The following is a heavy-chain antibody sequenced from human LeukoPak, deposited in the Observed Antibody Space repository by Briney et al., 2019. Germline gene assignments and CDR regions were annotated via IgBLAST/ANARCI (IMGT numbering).Heavy chain of an antibody. J-gene: IGHJ4*02. CDR1: GFTFSSYA. V-gene: IGHV3-23*01. CDR2: ISGSGGST. D-gene: IGHD3-3*01. CDR3: AKDPFGFWSGYWDH. Sequence: PGGSLRLSCAASGFTFSSYAMSWVRQAPGKGLEWVSAISGSGGSTYYADSVKGRFTISRDNSKNTLYLQMNSLRAEDTAVYYCAKDPFGFWSGYWDHWGQGTLVTVSS.